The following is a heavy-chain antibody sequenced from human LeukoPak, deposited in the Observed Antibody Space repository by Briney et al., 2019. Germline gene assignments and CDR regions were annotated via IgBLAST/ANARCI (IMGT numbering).Heavy chain of an antibody. V-gene: IGHV1-8*03. Sequence: ASVKVSCKASGYTFTSYDINWVRQATGQGLEWMGWMNPNSGNTGYAQKFQGRVTITRNTSISTAYMELSSLRSEDTAVYYCARDWPPSGYYFDYWGQGTLVTVSS. CDR3: ARDWPPSGYYFDY. CDR2: MNPNSGNT. J-gene: IGHJ4*02. D-gene: IGHD1-26*01. CDR1: GYTFTSYD.